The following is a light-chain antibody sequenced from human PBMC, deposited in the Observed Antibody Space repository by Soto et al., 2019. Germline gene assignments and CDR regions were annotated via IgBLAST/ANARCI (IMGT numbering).Light chain of an antibody. V-gene: IGKV3-15*01. CDR2: DAS. Sequence: EIVMTQSPATLSVSPGEGATLSCRASQSVSGNLAWYQQKPGQAPRLLIYDASTRATGIPARLSGSGSGTEFTLTISGLQSEDFAVYYCQQYNNWPPGTFGQGTKVDI. CDR3: QQYNNWPPGT. CDR1: QSVSGN. J-gene: IGKJ1*01.